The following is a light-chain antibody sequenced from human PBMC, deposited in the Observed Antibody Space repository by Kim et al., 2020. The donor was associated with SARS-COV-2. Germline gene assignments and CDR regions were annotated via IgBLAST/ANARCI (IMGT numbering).Light chain of an antibody. V-gene: IGLV2-14*03. CDR2: DVS. J-gene: IGLJ3*02. Sequence: ITIACTGTSSDVGGYNYVSWYQQHPGKAPKLMIYDVSNRPSGVSNRFSGSKSGNTASLTISGLQAEDEADYYCSSYTSSSTLNWVFGGGTQLTVL. CDR1: SSDVGGYNY. CDR3: SSYTSSSTLNWV.